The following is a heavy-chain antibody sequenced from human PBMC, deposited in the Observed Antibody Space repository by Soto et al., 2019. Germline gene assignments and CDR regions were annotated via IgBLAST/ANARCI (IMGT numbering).Heavy chain of an antibody. CDR1: GGSISSSDYY. Sequence: QVQLQESGPGLVKPSQTLSLTCTVSGGSISSSDYYWSWIRQHPGKGLEWIGDIYYSGSAYYNPSLKSRVTISLETSKSQFSLKLSSVTAADTAVYYCAREVSHNSRGWYTVLVRWFAPWGQGTLVTVSS. CDR3: AREVSHNSRGWYTVLVRWFAP. V-gene: IGHV4-31*03. J-gene: IGHJ5*02. CDR2: IYYSGSA. D-gene: IGHD6-19*01.